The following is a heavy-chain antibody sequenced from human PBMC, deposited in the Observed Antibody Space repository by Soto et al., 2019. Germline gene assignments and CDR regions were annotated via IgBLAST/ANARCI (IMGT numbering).Heavy chain of an antibody. V-gene: IGHV3-7*01. D-gene: IGHD5-18*01. J-gene: IGHJ5*02. CDR3: ARDVDTAFDSYGFMPGNWFDP. CDR1: GFTFSSYW. CDR2: IKQDGSEK. Sequence: GGSLRLSCAASGFTFSSYWMSWVRQAPGKGLEWVANIKQDGSEKYYVDSVKGQFTISRDNAKNSLYLQMNSLRAEDTAVYYCARDVDTAFDSYGFMPGNWFDPWGQGTLVTVSS.